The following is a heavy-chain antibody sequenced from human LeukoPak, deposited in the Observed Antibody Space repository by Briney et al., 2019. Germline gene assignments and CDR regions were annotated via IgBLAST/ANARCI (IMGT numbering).Heavy chain of an antibody. Sequence: GGSLRLSCAASGFSFSNYAMSWVRQAPGKGLEWVSSISGSGGYTYYSHSVEGRFTISRDSSKNTLYLEMNNLRAEDTAVYFCARDSLYSGSFSEFGYWGQGALVTVSS. J-gene: IGHJ4*02. CDR3: ARDSLYSGSFSEFGY. V-gene: IGHV3-23*01. CDR2: ISGSGGYT. CDR1: GFSFSNYA. D-gene: IGHD1-26*01.